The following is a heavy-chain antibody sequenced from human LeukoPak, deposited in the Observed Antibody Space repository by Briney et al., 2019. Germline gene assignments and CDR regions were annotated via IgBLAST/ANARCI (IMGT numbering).Heavy chain of an antibody. CDR1: GFDFNTYS. J-gene: IGHJ4*02. CDR2: ISSSSSPI. CDR3: ARDHYSRNDY. Sequence: GGSLRLSCAASGFDFNTYSMNWVRQAPGKGLEWVSYISSSSSPIYYADSVKGRFTISRDNAKNSLYLQMNSLRDEDTAVYYCARDHYSRNDYWGQGTLVTVSS. V-gene: IGHV3-48*02. D-gene: IGHD6-13*01.